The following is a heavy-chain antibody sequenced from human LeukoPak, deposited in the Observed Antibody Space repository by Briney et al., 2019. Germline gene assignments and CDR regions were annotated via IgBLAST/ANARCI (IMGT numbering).Heavy chain of an antibody. D-gene: IGHD1-14*01. CDR1: GYTFSSFG. Sequence: ASVKVSCKASGYTFSSFGITWVRQAPGQGLEWLGWVHPDSGNTDYAQKFRGRVTMSRDTSTSTAYMELSGLRLDDTAVYFCARGPRNDPWGQGTLVNGPS. J-gene: IGHJ5*02. CDR3: ARGPRNDP. CDR2: VHPDSGNT. V-gene: IGHV1-8*01.